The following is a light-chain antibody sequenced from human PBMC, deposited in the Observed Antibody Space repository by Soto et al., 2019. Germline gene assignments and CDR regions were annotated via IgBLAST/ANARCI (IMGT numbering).Light chain of an antibody. CDR1: QSISSY. CDR3: QQSYSTPPT. Sequence: DIQMTQSPSSLSASVGDRVTITCRASQSISSYLNWYQQKPGKAPKLLIYAAYSLQSGVPSRFSGSGSGTDFTLTISSLQPEDFATYSCQQSYSTPPTFGQGTKV. J-gene: IGKJ1*01. V-gene: IGKV1-39*01. CDR2: AAY.